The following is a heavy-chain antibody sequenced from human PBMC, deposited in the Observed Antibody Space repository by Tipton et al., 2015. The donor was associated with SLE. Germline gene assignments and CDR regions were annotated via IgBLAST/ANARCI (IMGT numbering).Heavy chain of an antibody. D-gene: IGHD4-17*01. V-gene: IGHV3-66*01. CDR3: AASPGGVTTSPIDY. Sequence: SLRLSCAASGFIVSSNYMTWVRQAPGKGLEWISLISSGGTTFYADSVKGRFTVSRDNGKNSLYLQMNTLRAEDTAVYYCAASPGGVTTSPIDYWGQGILVTVSS. J-gene: IGHJ4*02. CDR2: ISSGGTT. CDR1: GFIVSSNY.